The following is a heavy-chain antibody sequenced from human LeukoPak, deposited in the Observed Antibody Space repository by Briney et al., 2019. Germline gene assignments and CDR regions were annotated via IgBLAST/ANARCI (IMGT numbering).Heavy chain of an antibody. V-gene: IGHV1-69*05. D-gene: IGHD3-16*01. CDR2: IIPIFGTA. CDR1: GGTFSSYA. CDR3: ARDGGERGNSAFDV. J-gene: IGHJ3*01. Sequence: SVKVSCKASGGTFSSYAISWVRQAPGQGLEWMGGIIPIFGTANYAQKFQGRVTITTDESTSTAYMELSSLRSEDTAVYYCARDGGERGNSAFDVWGQGTEVTVSS.